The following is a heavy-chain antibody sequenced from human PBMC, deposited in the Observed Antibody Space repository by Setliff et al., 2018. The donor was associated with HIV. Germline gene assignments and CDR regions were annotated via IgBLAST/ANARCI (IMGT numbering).Heavy chain of an antibody. D-gene: IGHD2-15*01. CDR1: GYTFIGYN. CDR2: INPNSGGT. CDR3: ARALDSSADIEGYFDF. V-gene: IGHV1-2*02. J-gene: IGHJ4*02. Sequence: ASVKVSCKASGYTFIGYNMHWVRQAPGQGLEWMGWINPNSGGTNYAQRFQGRVIMTRDTSISTAYMELSRLRSDDTAVYYCARALDSSADIEGYFDFWGQGMLVTVSS.